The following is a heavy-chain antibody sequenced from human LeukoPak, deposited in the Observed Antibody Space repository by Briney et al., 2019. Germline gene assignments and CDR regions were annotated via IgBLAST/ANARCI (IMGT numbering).Heavy chain of an antibody. CDR1: GGSIRNGDYS. V-gene: IGHV4-30-2*05. CDR2: IYHNGTA. Sequence: SETLPLTCTVSGGSIRNGDYSWGWIRQPPGKGLEWIGYIYHNGTAYYNPSLRSQVAISVDTSKNQFSLKLTSVTAADTAVYYCARGYCSGARCYYPWGQGTLVTVSS. D-gene: IGHD2-15*01. CDR3: ARGYCSGARCYYP. J-gene: IGHJ5*02.